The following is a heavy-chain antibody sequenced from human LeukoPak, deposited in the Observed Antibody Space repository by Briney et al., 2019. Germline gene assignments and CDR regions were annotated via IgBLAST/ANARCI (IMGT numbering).Heavy chain of an antibody. J-gene: IGHJ4*02. Sequence: SETLSLTCTVSGGSISSSSYYWSWVRQPPGKGLEWIAYIDYSGSTRYNPSLESRVTISVDTSKNQFSLKLTSVTAADSAVYYCARLALGYCSGGTCPYYFDHWGQGTLVTVSS. CDR1: GGSISSSSYY. CDR3: ARLALGYCSGGTCPYYFDH. D-gene: IGHD2-15*01. V-gene: IGHV4-61*01. CDR2: IDYSGST.